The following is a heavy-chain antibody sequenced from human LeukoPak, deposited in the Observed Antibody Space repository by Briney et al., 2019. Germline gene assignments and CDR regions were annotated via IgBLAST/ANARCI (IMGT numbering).Heavy chain of an antibody. D-gene: IGHD6-13*01. V-gene: IGHV3-7*01. CDR1: GFTFSTHA. CDR3: ATRHLAAAGGY. J-gene: IGHJ4*02. Sequence: GGSLRLSCAASGFTFSTHAMSWVRQAPGKGLEWVANMKGDGSEIHYVDSVKGRFTISRDNAKNSLYLQMNSLRAEDTAVYYCATRHLAAAGGYWGQGTLVTVSS. CDR2: MKGDGSEI.